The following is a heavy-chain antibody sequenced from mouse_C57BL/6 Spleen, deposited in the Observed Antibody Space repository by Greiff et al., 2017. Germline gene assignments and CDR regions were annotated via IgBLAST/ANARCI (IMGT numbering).Heavy chain of an antibody. CDR2: IYPGDGDT. J-gene: IGHJ2*01. CDR1: GYAFSSYW. CDR3: ASSGGYFYLDY. Sequence: QVQLQQSGAELVKPGASVKISCKASGYAFSSYWMNWVKQRPGQGLEWIGQIYPGDGDTNYNGKFKGKATLTADKSSSTAYMQLSSLTAEDSAVYFCASSGGYFYLDYWGQGTTLTVSS. D-gene: IGHD3-2*02. V-gene: IGHV1-80*01.